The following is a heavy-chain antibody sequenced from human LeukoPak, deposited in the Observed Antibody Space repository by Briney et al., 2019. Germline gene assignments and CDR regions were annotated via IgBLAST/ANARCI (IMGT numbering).Heavy chain of an antibody. CDR3: AREIVGADY. CDR1: EFTFRSYE. D-gene: IGHD1-26*01. CDR2: ISDSGSTI. V-gene: IGHV3-48*03. J-gene: IGHJ4*02. Sequence: GGPLRLSFAAPEFTFRSYEMNWVRKAPGKGLEWISYISDSGSTIYYADSVKGRFTISRDNAKNSLFLQMNSLRAEDTAVYYCAREIVGADYWGQGTLVTVSS.